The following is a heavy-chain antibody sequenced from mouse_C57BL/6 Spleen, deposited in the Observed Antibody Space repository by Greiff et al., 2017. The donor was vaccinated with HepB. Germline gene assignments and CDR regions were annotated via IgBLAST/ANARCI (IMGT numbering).Heavy chain of an antibody. Sequence: EVQLQQSGPELVKPGASVKISCKASGYTFTDYYMNWVKQSHGKSLEWIGDINPNNGGTSYNQKFKGKATLTVDKSSSTAYMELRSLTSEDSAVYYCASGDRTGTLRGNYFDYWGQGTTLTVSS. J-gene: IGHJ2*01. D-gene: IGHD4-1*01. V-gene: IGHV1-26*01. CDR3: ASGDRTGTLRGNYFDY. CDR2: INPNNGGT. CDR1: GYTFTDYY.